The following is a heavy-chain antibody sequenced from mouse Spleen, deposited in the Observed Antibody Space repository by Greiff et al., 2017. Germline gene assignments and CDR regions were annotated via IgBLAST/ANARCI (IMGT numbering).Heavy chain of an antibody. CDR3: ARVSSDYYAMDY. J-gene: IGHJ4*01. CDR2: IRNKANGYTT. Sequence: DVQLQESGGGLVQPGGSLRLSCATSGFTFTDYYMSWVRQPPGKALEWLGFIRNKANGYTTEYSASVKGRFTISRDNSQSILYLQMNTLRAEDSATYYCARVSSDYYAMDYWGQGTSVTVSS. CDR1: GFTFTDYY. V-gene: IGHV7-3*02.